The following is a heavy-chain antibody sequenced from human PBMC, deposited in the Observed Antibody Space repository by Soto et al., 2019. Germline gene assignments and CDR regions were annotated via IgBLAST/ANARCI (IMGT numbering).Heavy chain of an antibody. CDR3: ARASRAVVGTDY. Sequence: HPGGSLRLSCAAAGFTFSTYTMSWVRQAPGKGLVWVSRINSDGSSTSYADSVKGRFTISRDNAKNTLYLQMNSLRAEDTAVYYCARASRAVVGTDYWGQGTLVTVSS. J-gene: IGHJ4*02. D-gene: IGHD6-19*01. V-gene: IGHV3-74*01. CDR1: GFTFSTYT. CDR2: INSDGSST.